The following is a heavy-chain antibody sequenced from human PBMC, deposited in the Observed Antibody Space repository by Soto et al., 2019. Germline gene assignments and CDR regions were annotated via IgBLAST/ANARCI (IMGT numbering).Heavy chain of an antibody. V-gene: IGHV3-48*02. J-gene: IGHJ4*02. Sequence: EVHLVESGGGLVQPGGSLRLSCAASGFTFSSYSLNWVRQAPGKGLEWVSYITSSGTTVYYADSVRGRFTISRDNAKNSLYLQMNSLRDDDTAGYYWARGSSNWGYFFDCWGLGTVVTVSS. D-gene: IGHD6-13*01. CDR1: GFTFSSYS. CDR3: ARGSSNWGYFFDC. CDR2: ITSSGTTV.